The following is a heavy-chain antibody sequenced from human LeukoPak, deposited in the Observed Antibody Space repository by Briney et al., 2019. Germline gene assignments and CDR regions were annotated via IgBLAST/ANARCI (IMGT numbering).Heavy chain of an antibody. V-gene: IGHV4-61*02. CDR2: LYTDGST. D-gene: IGHD3-22*01. J-gene: IGHJ5*02. Sequence: SETLSLTCTVSGGSITSGIYYLGWIRQPPGKGLEWIGRLYTDGSTRYNPALKSRVTISVDKSKNQFSLKLSSVTAADTAVYYCARDYYDSSASINWFDLWGQGTLVTVSS. CDR1: GGSITSGIYY. CDR3: ARDYYDSSASINWFDL.